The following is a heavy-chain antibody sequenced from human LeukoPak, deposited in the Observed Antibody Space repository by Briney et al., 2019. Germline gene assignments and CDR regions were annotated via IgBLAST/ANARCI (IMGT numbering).Heavy chain of an antibody. V-gene: IGHV4-4*07. J-gene: IGHJ4*02. CDR1: GGSISSYY. CDR3: ARERVAYCGGDCYSAGGGRPLRFDY. Sequence: SETLSLTCTVSGGSISSYYWSWIRQPAGKGLEWLGRVYTSGSTNYNPSLKSRVTMSVDTSKNQFSLKLSSVTAADTAVYYCARERVAYCGGDCYSAGGGRPLRFDYWGQGTLVTVSS. D-gene: IGHD2-21*02. CDR2: VYTSGST.